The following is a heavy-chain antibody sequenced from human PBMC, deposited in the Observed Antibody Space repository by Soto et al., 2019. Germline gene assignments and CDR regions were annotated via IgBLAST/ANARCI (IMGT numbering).Heavy chain of an antibody. V-gene: IGHV3-23*01. J-gene: IGHJ4*02. Sequence: EVHLLESGGGLVHPGGSLRLSCAASGFTFSSYAMTWVRQAPGKGLEWVSAIGTSGNSAKYADSVKGRFAVSRDNSRNTLYLQMNSLRADDTVVSYCAKDWSAAHWGQGTLVNVSS. CDR1: GFTFSSYA. D-gene: IGHD3-3*01. CDR2: IGTSGNSA. CDR3: AKDWSAAH.